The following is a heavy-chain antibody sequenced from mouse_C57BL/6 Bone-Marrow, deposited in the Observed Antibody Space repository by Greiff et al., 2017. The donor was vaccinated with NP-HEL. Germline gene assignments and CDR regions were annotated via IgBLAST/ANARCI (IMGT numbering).Heavy chain of an antibody. V-gene: IGHV2-9-1*01. CDR3: ARIYDGYYYAFDY. J-gene: IGHJ2*01. Sequence: VKLVESGPGLVAPSQSLSITCTVSGFSLTSYAISWVRQPPGKGLEWLGVIWTGGGTNYNSALKSRLSISKDNSKSQVFLKMNSLQTDDTARYYCARIYDGYYYAFDYWGQGTTLTVSS. CDR2: IWTGGGT. D-gene: IGHD2-3*01. CDR1: GFSLTSYA.